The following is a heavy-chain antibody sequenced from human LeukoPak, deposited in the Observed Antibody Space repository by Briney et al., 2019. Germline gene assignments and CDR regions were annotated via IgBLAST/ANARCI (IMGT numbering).Heavy chain of an antibody. Sequence: PWGALRLSCAASGFTFSSYWMTWIRQAPGKGLEWVACMKEDGSEKYYVDSVKGRFTISRDNAKNSLYLQMNSLRAEDTAMYYCARGRHSSSWSPIDYWGQGTLVTVSS. CDR1: GFTFSSYW. CDR3: ARGRHSSSWSPIDY. CDR2: MKEDGSEK. V-gene: IGHV3-7*01. J-gene: IGHJ4*02. D-gene: IGHD6-13*01.